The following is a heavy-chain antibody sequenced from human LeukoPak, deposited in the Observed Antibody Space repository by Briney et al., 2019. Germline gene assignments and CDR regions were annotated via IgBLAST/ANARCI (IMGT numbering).Heavy chain of an antibody. J-gene: IGHJ4*02. Sequence: APVKVSRKASGYTFTSYDINWVRQATGQGLEWMGWMNPNSGNTGYAQKFQGRVTMTRNTSISTAYMELSSLRSEDTAVYYCARGGGSGWYDLRFDYWGQGTLVTVSS. CDR2: MNPNSGNT. D-gene: IGHD6-19*01. CDR3: ARGGGSGWYDLRFDY. CDR1: GYTFTSYD. V-gene: IGHV1-8*01.